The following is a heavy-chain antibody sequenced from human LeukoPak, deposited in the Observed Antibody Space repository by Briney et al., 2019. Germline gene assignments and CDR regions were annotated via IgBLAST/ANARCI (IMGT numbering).Heavy chain of an antibody. V-gene: IGHV4-30-2*01. CDR1: GGSISSGGYY. D-gene: IGHD2/OR15-2a*01. Sequence: SETLSLTCAVSGGSISSGGYYWSWIRQPPGKGLEWIGYIYHSGSTYYNPSLKSRVTISVDRSKNQFSLKLSSVTAADTAVYYCAGGPFVEDSANDAFDIWGQGTMVTVSS. CDR3: AGGPFVEDSANDAFDI. J-gene: IGHJ3*02. CDR2: IYHSGST.